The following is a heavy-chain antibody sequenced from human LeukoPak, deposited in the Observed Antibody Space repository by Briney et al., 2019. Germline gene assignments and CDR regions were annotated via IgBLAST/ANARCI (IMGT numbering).Heavy chain of an antibody. CDR2: ITSNGGNT. CDR1: GFTFQSYT. CDR3: VKAQEFFDI. D-gene: IGHD3-10*01. J-gene: IGHJ4*02. Sequence: PGGSLRVSCSSSGFTFQSYTLIWFRQAPGKGLEYVAAITSNGGNTNYADSVKGRFTISRDNSKNTLDFQMSSLRAEDTAVYYCVKAQEFFDIWGQGTLVTVSS. V-gene: IGHV3-64*05.